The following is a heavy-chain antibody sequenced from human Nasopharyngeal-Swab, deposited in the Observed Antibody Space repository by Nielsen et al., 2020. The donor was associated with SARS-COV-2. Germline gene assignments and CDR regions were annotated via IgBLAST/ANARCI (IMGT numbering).Heavy chain of an antibody. Sequence: GESLKISCVASGFTFSSYSMNWVRQAPGKGLEWVSSISSSSSYIYYADSVKGRFTISRDNAKNSLYLQMNSLRAEDTAVYYCARERRDCSSTSCSLRYWGQGTLVTVSS. CDR3: ARERRDCSSTSCSLRY. CDR1: GFTFSSYS. CDR2: ISSSSSYI. J-gene: IGHJ4*02. D-gene: IGHD2-2*01. V-gene: IGHV3-21*01.